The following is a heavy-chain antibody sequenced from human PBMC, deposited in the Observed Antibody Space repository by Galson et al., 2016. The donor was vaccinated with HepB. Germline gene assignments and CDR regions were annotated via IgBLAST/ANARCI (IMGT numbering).Heavy chain of an antibody. CDR3: ARPLPNVGYGMDV. V-gene: IGHV3-53*04. J-gene: IGHJ6*02. D-gene: IGHD2-15*01. CDR1: GFTVSTNY. Sequence: SLRVSCAASGFTVSTNYMSWVRQAPGKGLEWVSVIYGGGSTTYADSVKGRFTISRHNSKNTLYLQMNSLRTEDTAVYYCARPLPNVGYGMDVWGQGTTVTVSS. CDR2: IYGGGST.